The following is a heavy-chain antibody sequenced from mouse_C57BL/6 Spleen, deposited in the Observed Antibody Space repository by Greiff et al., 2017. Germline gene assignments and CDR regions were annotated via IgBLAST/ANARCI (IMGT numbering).Heavy chain of an antibody. J-gene: IGHJ4*01. Sequence: EVQLQESGPGLVKPSQSLSLTCSVTGYSITSGYYWNWIRQFPGNKLEWMGYINYHGSNNNNPSLKNRISITRDTSKNQFFLKLNSVTTEDTVTYYCARAYAQYYYAMDYWGQGTSVTVSS. CDR3: ARAYAQYYYAMDY. CDR1: GYSITSGYY. V-gene: IGHV3-6*01. D-gene: IGHD1-3*01. CDR2: INYHGSN.